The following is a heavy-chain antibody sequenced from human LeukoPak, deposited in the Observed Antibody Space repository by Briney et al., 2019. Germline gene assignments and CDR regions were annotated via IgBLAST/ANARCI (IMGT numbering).Heavy chain of an antibody. CDR2: INHSGST. J-gene: IGHJ5*02. CDR3: ARMGVSPRQRAGFGVNNNWFDP. V-gene: IGHV4-34*01. D-gene: IGHD3-10*01. CDR1: GGSFSGYY. Sequence: KPSETLSLTCAVYGGSFSGYYWSWIRQPPGKGLEWIGEINHSGSTNFNPSLKSRVTISVDASKNQFSLKLSSVTAADTAVYYCARMGVSPRQRAGFGVNNNWFDPWGQGTLVTVSS.